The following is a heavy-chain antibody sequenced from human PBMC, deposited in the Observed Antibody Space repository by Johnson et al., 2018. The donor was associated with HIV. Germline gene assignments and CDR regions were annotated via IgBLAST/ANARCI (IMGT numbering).Heavy chain of an antibody. CDR2: MWYDGSEK. D-gene: IGHD6-13*01. J-gene: IGHJ3*02. Sequence: VQVVESGGGVVQPGRSLRLSCAASGFTFSSYGMHWVRQAPGKGLEWVAGMWYDGSEKNYADFVNGRFTISRDTSKNTLHLQMHSLRAEDPAVYYCAKCIWGSSLIDAFDIWGQGTLVTVSA. V-gene: IGHV3-33*06. CDR3: AKCIWGSSLIDAFDI. CDR1: GFTFSSYG.